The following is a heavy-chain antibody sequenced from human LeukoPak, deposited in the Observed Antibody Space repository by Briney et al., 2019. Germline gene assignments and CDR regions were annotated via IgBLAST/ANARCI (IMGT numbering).Heavy chain of an antibody. V-gene: IGHV4-59*01. CDR2: VDYSGST. CDR1: GGSISSDY. J-gene: IGHJ4*02. D-gene: IGHD3-10*01. Sequence: SETLSLTCTVSGGSISSDYWSWIRQPPGKGLEWIGYVDYSGSTKYSPSLKSRVTMSVDTSKNQFSLKLSSVTAADTAVYYCARDIGGRYYFHHWGQGTLVTVSS. CDR3: ARDIGGRYYFHH.